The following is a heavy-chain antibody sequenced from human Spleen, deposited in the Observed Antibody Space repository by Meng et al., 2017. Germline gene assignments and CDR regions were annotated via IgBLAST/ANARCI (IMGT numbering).Heavy chain of an antibody. J-gene: IGHJ4*02. Sequence: VQLVESGGRLVQPGGSLTLSCAASGFTFSRYWMHWVRQVPGQGLVWVSRINPDGSSTSYADSVKGRFTISRDNAKNTLYLQMTSLRAEDTAVYYCSKDYTGSDDYWGQGTLVTVSS. CDR1: GFTFSRYW. CDR3: SKDYTGSDDY. CDR2: INPDGSST. D-gene: IGHD5-12*01. V-gene: IGHV3-74*01.